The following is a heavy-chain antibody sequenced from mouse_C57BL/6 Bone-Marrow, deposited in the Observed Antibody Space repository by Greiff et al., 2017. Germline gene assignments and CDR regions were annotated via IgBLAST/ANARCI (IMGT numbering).Heavy chain of an antibody. CDR2: IYPTSGRT. V-gene: IGHV1-55*01. D-gene: IGHD4-1*01. CDR3: ARAGPLGRSFDY. J-gene: IGHJ2*01. Sequence: VQLQQSGAELVKPGASVKMSCKASGYTFTSYWITWVKQRPGQGLEWIGDIYPTSGRTNYNEKFKSKAILTVDTSSNTASLQLSSLTSEDSAVFCCARAGPLGRSFDYWGQGTTLTVSS. CDR1: GYTFTSYW.